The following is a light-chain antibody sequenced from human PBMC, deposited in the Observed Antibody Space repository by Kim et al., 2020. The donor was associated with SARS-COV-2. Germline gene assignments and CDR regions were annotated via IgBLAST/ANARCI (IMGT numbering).Light chain of an antibody. Sequence: GQSITISCTGTSSDVGSYNLVSWYQQHPGKAPKLMIYEGSKRPSGVSNRFSGSKSGNTASLTISGLQAEDEADYYCCSYAGSSTSVFGGGTQLTV. CDR2: EGS. V-gene: IGLV2-23*01. CDR1: SSDVGSYNL. CDR3: CSYAGSSTSV. J-gene: IGLJ3*02.